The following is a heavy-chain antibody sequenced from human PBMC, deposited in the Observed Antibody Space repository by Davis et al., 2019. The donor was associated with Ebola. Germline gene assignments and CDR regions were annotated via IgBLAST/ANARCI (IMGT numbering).Heavy chain of an antibody. D-gene: IGHD1-20*01. V-gene: IGHV1-8*01. CDR3: ARVRYNWNGFDP. J-gene: IGHJ5*02. Sequence: AASVKVSCKASGYTFTSYDINWVRQATGQGLEWMGWINPNSGNTGYAQKFQGRVTMTRNTSINTAYMELSSLRSEDTAVYYCARVRYNWNGFDPWGQGTLVTVSS. CDR2: INPNSGNT. CDR1: GYTFTSYD.